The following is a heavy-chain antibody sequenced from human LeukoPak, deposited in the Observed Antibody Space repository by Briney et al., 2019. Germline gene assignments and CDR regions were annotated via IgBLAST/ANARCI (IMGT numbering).Heavy chain of an antibody. CDR2: IYYSGST. D-gene: IGHD3-10*01. CDR1: DDSIRSSAYY. CDR3: ASEPYGSGSFLGAFDI. J-gene: IGHJ3*02. V-gene: IGHV4-39*01. Sequence: SETLSLTCAVSDDSIRSSAYYWGWIRQPPGKGLEWIASIYYSGSTYYNPSLKSRVTISIDTSKNQFSLKLSSVTAEDTAVYYCASEPYGSGSFLGAFDIWGQGTMVTVS.